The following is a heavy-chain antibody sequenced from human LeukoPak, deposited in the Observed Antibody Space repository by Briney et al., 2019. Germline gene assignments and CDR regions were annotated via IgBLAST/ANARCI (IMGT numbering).Heavy chain of an antibody. J-gene: IGHJ2*01. CDR3: ARVVRSGSLYFDL. V-gene: IGHV4-59*01. Sequence: PSETLSLTCAVYGGSFSGYYWSWIRQPPGKGLEWIGYIYYSGSTNYNPSLKSRVTISVDTSKNQFSLKLSSVTAADTAVYYCARVVRSGSLYFDLWGRGTLVTVSS. D-gene: IGHD3-3*01. CDR2: IYYSGST. CDR1: GGSFSGYY.